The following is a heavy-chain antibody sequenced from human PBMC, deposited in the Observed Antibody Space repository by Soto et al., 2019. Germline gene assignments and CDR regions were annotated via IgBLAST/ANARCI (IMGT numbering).Heavy chain of an antibody. CDR2: IKSKADASSK. D-gene: IGHD3-16*01. V-gene: IGHV3-15*01. J-gene: IGHJ4*01. CDR1: GITVSNVW. Sequence: LRLSCAASGITVSNVWMTWIRQAPGRGVEVVARIKSKADASSKEYGTPVKDMFIISRDDSKYTVVLQMHALRTEDSAFYYCAKPRPGSHDFSFWGHGALVTVSS. CDR3: AKPRPGSHDFSF.